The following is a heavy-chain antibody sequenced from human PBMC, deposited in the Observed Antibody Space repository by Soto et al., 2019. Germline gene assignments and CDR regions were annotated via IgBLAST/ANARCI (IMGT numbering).Heavy chain of an antibody. CDR1: GGSISSYY. CDR3: ARAGIAAHNNYYYYYGMDV. Sequence: PSETLSLTCTVSGGSISSYYWSWIRQPPGKGLEWIGYIYYSGSTNYNPSLKSRVTISVDTSKNQFSLKLSSVTAADTAVYYCARAGIAAHNNYYYYYGMDVWGQGTTVTVSS. J-gene: IGHJ6*02. D-gene: IGHD6-6*01. V-gene: IGHV4-59*01. CDR2: IYYSGST.